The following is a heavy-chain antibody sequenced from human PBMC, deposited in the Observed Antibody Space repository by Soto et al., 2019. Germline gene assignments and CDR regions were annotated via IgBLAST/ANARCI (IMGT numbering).Heavy chain of an antibody. D-gene: IGHD3-10*01. V-gene: IGHV3-23*01. CDR1: GFTFSSYA. CDR3: AKDGEEDNWSDP. CDR2: ISGSGGST. Sequence: EVQLLESGGGLVQPGGSLRLSCAASGFTFSSYAMSWVRQAPGKGLEWVSAISGSGGSTYYADSVKGRYTLSRDNSKNTLCLQMNSLRAEDTAVYYSAKDGEEDNWSDPRGQGTLVTVSS. J-gene: IGHJ5*02.